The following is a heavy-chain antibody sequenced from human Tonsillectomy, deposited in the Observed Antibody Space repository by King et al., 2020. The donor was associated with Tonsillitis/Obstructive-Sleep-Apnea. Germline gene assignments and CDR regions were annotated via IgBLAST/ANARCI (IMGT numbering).Heavy chain of an antibody. CDR3: ARDRVGAAVDAFDL. V-gene: IGHV3-66*01. Sequence: VQLVESGGGLVQPGGSLRLSCAASGFSVSSNYMGWVRQAPGKGLEWVSVTYSGATTYYADSVKGRFTISRDNSKNTLYLQMNSLRAEDTAVYYCARDRVGAAVDAFDLWGQGTMVTVSS. J-gene: IGHJ3*01. CDR1: GFSVSSNY. D-gene: IGHD1-26*01. CDR2: TYSGATT.